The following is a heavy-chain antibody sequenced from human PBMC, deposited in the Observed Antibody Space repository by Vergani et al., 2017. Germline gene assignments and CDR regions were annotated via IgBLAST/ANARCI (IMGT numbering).Heavy chain of an antibody. CDR1: GGSISSSSYY. V-gene: IGHV4-39*07. J-gene: IGHJ5*02. Sequence: QLQLQESGPGLVKPSETLSLTCTVSGGSISSSSYYWGWNRQPPGKGLEWIGSIYYSGSTYYNPSLKSRVTISVDTSKNQFSLKLSSVTAADTAVYYCARGGGFGFWFDPWGQGTLVTVSS. CDR2: IYYSGST. D-gene: IGHD3-10*01. CDR3: ARGGGFGFWFDP.